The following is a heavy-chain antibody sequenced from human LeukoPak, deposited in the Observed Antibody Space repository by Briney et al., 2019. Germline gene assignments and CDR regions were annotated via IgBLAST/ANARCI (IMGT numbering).Heavy chain of an antibody. J-gene: IGHJ4*02. V-gene: IGHV3-49*03. D-gene: IGHD4-17*01. CDR3: TRPFDYGDYLPFDY. CDR1: GFTFGDYA. CDR2: IRSKAYGGTT. Sequence: GGSLRLSCTASGFTFGDYAMSWFRQAPGKGLEWVGFIRSKAYGGTTEYAASVKGRFTISRDDSKSIAYLQKNSLKTEDTAVYYCTRPFDYGDYLPFDYWGQGTLVTVSS.